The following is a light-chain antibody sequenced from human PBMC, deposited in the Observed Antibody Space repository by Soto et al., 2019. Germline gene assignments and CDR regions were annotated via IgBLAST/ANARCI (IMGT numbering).Light chain of an antibody. CDR1: SGHSSYI. CDR3: ETWDSNTRV. Sequence: QPVLTQSSSASAYLGSSGKITCTLSSGHSSYIIAWHQQQPGKAPRYLMKLEGSGSYNKGSGVPDRFSGSSSGADRYLTISNLQSEDEAEYYCETWDSNTRVFGGGTKVTVL. CDR2: LEGSGSY. V-gene: IGLV4-60*03. J-gene: IGLJ2*01.